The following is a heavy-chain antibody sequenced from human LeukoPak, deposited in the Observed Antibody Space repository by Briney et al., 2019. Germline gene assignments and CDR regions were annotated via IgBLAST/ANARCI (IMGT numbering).Heavy chain of an antibody. CDR3: ARVPGVTRYFDY. V-gene: IGHV3-7*01. J-gene: IGHJ4*02. D-gene: IGHD4-23*01. Sequence: GGSLRLSCAASGFTFTCCWMSWVRQAPGKGLEWVASIKQDGREKFYADSMRGRFTISRDNARNSLYLQMNSLRAEDTAVYYCARVPGVTRYFDYWGQGILVTVSS. CDR2: IKQDGREK. CDR1: GFTFTCCW.